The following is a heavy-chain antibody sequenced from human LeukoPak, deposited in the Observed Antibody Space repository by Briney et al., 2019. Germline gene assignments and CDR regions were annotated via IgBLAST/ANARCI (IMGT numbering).Heavy chain of an antibody. CDR2: IYNTGST. V-gene: IGHV4-4*07. CDR1: GGSISSYY. CDR3: ARDSLHYYSYYMDV. J-gene: IGHJ6*03. Sequence: SETLSLTCSVSGGSISSYYWSWIRQPAGKGLEWIGRIYNTGSTNYNPSLKSRVTMSVDTSKNQFSLKLNSVTAADTVVYYCARDSLHYYSYYMDVWGKGTTVTVSS.